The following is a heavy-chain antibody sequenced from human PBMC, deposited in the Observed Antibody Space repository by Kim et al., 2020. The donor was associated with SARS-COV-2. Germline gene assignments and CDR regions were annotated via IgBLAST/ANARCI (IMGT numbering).Heavy chain of an antibody. D-gene: IGHD3-9*01. J-gene: IGHJ3*02. V-gene: IGHV3-73*01. CDR3: TRGGTGSWAFDI. Sequence: YAVWVRGRFTVSRDDSENTAYLQMNSLKVEDTDMYYCTRGGTGSWAFDIWGQGTMVSVSS.